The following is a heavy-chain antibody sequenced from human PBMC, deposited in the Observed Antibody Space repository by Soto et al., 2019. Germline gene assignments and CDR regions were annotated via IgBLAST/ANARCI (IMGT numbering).Heavy chain of an antibody. Sequence: GESLKISCRGSGYSFTSYWIGWVRQMPGKGLEWMGIIYPGDSDTRYSPSFQGQVTISADKSISTAYLQWSSLKASDTAMYYCATLHTLVVQAAIRSLACFDTWGQGTLVTVSS. D-gene: IGHD2-2*01. CDR1: GYSFTSYW. CDR2: IYPGDSDT. V-gene: IGHV5-51*01. J-gene: IGHJ5*02. CDR3: ATLHTLVVQAAIRSLACFDT.